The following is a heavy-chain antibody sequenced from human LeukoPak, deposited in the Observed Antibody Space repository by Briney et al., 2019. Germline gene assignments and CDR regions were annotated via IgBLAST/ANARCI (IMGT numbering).Heavy chain of an antibody. Sequence: ASVKVSCKTSDFRDYYMNWVRQAPGQGLEWLGWINPKSGDTDYAQKFQGRVTMTRDTSISTAYMELNRLKPDDTAIYFCASGYSGYDLNYWGQGTQVTVSS. CDR2: INPKSGDT. J-gene: IGHJ4*02. D-gene: IGHD5-12*01. CDR3: ASGYSGYDLNY. V-gene: IGHV1-2*02. CDR1: DFRDYY.